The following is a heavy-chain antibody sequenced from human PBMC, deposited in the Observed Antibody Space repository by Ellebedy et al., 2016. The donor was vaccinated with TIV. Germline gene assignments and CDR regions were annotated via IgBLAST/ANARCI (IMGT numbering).Heavy chain of an antibody. CDR3: AKDGLYGYDSFSYMDV. CDR2: ISDSGDST. V-gene: IGHV3-23*01. J-gene: IGHJ6*03. Sequence: GGSLRLSCAASGFTFSSYAMSWVRQAPGKGLEWVSVISDSGDSTYYADSVKARFTISRDNSKNTLYLQMNSLRAEDTAVYYCAKDGLYGYDSFSYMDVWGKGTTVTVSS. CDR1: GFTFSSYA. D-gene: IGHD5-12*01.